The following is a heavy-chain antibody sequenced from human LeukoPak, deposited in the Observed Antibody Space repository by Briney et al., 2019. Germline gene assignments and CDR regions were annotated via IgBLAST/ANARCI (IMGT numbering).Heavy chain of an antibody. D-gene: IGHD3-22*01. CDR3: ARDLNDYYDSSGYYFGY. CDR2: ISYDGSNK. V-gene: IGHV3-30-3*01. J-gene: IGHJ4*02. Sequence: GGSLRLSCAASGFTFSSYAMHWVRQAPGKGLEWVAVISYDGSNKYYADSVKGRFTISRDNSKNTLYLQMNSLRAEDTAVYYCARDLNDYYDSSGYYFGYWGQGTLVTVSS. CDR1: GFTFSSYA.